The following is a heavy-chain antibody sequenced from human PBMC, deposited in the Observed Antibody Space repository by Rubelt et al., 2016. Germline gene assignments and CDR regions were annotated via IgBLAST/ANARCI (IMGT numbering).Heavy chain of an antibody. CDR2: IYYSGST. J-gene: IGHJ4*02. V-gene: IGHV4-39*01. D-gene: IGHD6-13*01. CDR1: GGSISSSSYY. CDR3: ARNIPYSSSYHY. Sequence: QLQLQESGPGLVKPSETLSLTCTVSGGSISSSSYYWGWIRQPPGKGLEWIGSIYYSGSTYYNPSLKCRVTISVDTSKNQFSLKLSSVTAADTAVYYCARNIPYSSSYHYWGQGTLVTVSS.